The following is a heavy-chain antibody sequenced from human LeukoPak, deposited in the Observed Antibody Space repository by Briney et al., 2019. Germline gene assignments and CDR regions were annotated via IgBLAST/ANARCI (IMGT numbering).Heavy chain of an antibody. CDR2: IESDGSST. J-gene: IGHJ6*02. Sequence: PGGSLRLSRAGSGFTFSRYWMHWVRQVPEKGLVWVSRIESDGSSTNYADSVRGRFTISRDNAKNTLYLQMNSLRAEDTAVYYCGREDRFGYNYAYGLDVWGQGTTVTVSS. V-gene: IGHV3-74*01. CDR1: GFTFSRYW. D-gene: IGHD5-18*01. CDR3: GREDRFGYNYAYGLDV.